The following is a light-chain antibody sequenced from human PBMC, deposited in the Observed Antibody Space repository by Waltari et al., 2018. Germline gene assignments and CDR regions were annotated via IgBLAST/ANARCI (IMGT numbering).Light chain of an antibody. J-gene: IGKJ3*01. CDR2: LGS. CDR3: MQTLQTPLT. Sequence: DIVMTQSPLSLPVSPGEPASISCRSSQSLLYSNGYNYLDWYLQKPGQSPQLLIYLGSNRASGVPDRFSGSGSGTDFTLNISRVEAEDVGVYYCMQTLQTPLTFGPGTEVDIK. V-gene: IGKV2-28*01. CDR1: QSLLYSNGYNY.